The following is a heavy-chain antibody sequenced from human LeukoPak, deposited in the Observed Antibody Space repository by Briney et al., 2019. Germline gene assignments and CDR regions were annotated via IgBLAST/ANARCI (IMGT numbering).Heavy chain of an antibody. J-gene: IGHJ4*02. CDR1: GFTFSAYW. CDR3: ARTYYDFWSGYPLDY. D-gene: IGHD3-3*01. V-gene: IGHV3-7*04. Sequence: PGGSLRLSCAASGFTFSAYWMSWVRQAPGKGLNWVANIKQDGSEKYYVDSVKGRFTISRDNAKNSLYLQMNSLRADDTAVYYCARTYYDFWSGYPLDYWGQGTLVTVSS. CDR2: IKQDGSEK.